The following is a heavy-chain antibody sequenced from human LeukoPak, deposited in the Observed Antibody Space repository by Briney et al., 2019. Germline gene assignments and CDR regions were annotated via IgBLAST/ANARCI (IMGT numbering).Heavy chain of an antibody. V-gene: IGHV5-51*01. CDR1: GYSFTTYW. Sequence: GESLKISCKGSGYSFTTYWIGWVRQMPGKGLEWMGIIYPGDSDTRYSPSFQGQVTISADKSISTAYLQWSSLKASDTAMFYCARHPAVGGTTTSPLLYWGQGTLVTVSS. CDR3: ARHPAVGGTTTSPLLY. CDR2: IYPGDSDT. J-gene: IGHJ4*02. D-gene: IGHD1-7*01.